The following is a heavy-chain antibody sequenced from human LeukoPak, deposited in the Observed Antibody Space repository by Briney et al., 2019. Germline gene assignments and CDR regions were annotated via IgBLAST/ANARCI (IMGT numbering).Heavy chain of an antibody. CDR3: ASWGYDFWSGPPGAFDI. Sequence: ASVKVSCKASGYTFTSYDINWVRQATGQGLEWMGGIIPIFGTANYAQKFQGRVTITTDESTSTAYMELSSLRSEDTAVYYCASWGYDFWSGPPGAFDIWGQGTMVTVSS. CDR1: GYTFTSYD. J-gene: IGHJ3*02. D-gene: IGHD3-3*01. V-gene: IGHV1-69*05. CDR2: IIPIFGTA.